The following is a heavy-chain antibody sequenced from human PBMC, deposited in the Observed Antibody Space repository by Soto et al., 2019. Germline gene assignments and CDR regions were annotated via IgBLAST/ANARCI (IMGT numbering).Heavy chain of an antibody. CDR2: ISYDGSNK. CDR1: GFTFSSYG. D-gene: IGHD3-3*01. Sequence: QVQLLESGGGVVQPGRSLRLSCAASGFTFSSYGMHWVRQAPGKGREWGAVISYDGSNKYYADSVKGRFPISRDNSKNTLYLQMNSLRAEDTAVYYCAKDRDGITIFGVVIEANWFDPWGQGTLVTVSS. J-gene: IGHJ5*02. CDR3: AKDRDGITIFGVVIEANWFDP. V-gene: IGHV3-30*18.